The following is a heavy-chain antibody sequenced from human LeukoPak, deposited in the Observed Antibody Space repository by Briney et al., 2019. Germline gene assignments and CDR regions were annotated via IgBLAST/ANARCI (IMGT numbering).Heavy chain of an antibody. V-gene: IGHV1-58*01. CDR2: IVVGSDNT. D-gene: IGHD2-15*01. CDR1: GFTFSSSA. Sequence: EASVKVSCKASGFTFSSSAVQRVRQARGQRLESIGWIVVGSDNTNYAQQFQGRVTITRDMSTRTVYMELSSLRSDDTAVYYCAAEKRLYCSGGSCYPDAFDIWGQGTMVTVSS. CDR3: AAEKRLYCSGGSCYPDAFDI. J-gene: IGHJ3*02.